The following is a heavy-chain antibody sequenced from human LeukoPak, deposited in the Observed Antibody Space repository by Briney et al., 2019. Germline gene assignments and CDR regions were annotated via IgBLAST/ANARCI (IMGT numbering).Heavy chain of an antibody. CDR2: ISAYNGNT. Sequence: GASVKVSCKASGYTFTSYGISWVRQAPGQGLEWMGWISAYNGNTNYAQKLQGRVTMTTDTSTSTAYMELRSLRSDDTAVYYRARGGYYYDSSGYYDRFDPWGQGTLVTVSS. J-gene: IGHJ5*02. CDR1: GYTFTSYG. V-gene: IGHV1-18*01. CDR3: ARGGYYYDSSGYYDRFDP. D-gene: IGHD3-22*01.